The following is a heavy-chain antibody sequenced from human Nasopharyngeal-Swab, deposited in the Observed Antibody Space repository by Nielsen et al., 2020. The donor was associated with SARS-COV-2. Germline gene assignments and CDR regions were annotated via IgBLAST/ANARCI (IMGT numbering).Heavy chain of an antibody. J-gene: IGHJ6*02. Sequence: ASVKVSCKASGYTFTSYDINWVRQAPGQGLEWMGRINPNSGGTNYAQKFQGRVTMTRDTSISTAYMELSRLRSDDTAVYYCARSVAGTTHYYYYYGMDVWGQGTTVTVSS. CDR3: ARSVAGTTHYYYYYGMDV. CDR1: GYTFTSYD. V-gene: IGHV1-2*06. D-gene: IGHD6-19*01. CDR2: INPNSGGT.